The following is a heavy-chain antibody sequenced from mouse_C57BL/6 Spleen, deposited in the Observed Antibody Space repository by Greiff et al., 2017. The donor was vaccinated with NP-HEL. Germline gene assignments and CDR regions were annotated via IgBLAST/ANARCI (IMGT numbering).Heavy chain of an antibody. CDR3: ARDRGYDEGFAY. Sequence: EVHLVESGGGLVKPGGSLKLSCAASGFTFSSYAMSWVRQTPEKRLEWVATISDGGSYTYYPDNVKGRFTISRDNAKNNLYLQMSHLKSEDTAMYYCARDRGYDEGFAYWGQGTLVTVSA. V-gene: IGHV5-4*01. D-gene: IGHD2-2*01. CDR1: GFTFSSYA. CDR2: ISDGGSYT. J-gene: IGHJ3*01.